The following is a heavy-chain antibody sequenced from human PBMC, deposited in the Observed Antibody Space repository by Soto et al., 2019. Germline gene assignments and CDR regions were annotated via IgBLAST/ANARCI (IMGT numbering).Heavy chain of an antibody. CDR3: ARGAGYSSGWEDAFDI. CDR1: GVTFDDYG. J-gene: IGHJ3*02. CDR2: INWNGGST. Sequence: EVQLVESGGGVVRPGGSLRLSCAASGVTFDDYGMSWVRQAPGKGLEWVSGINWNGGSTGYADSVKGRFTISRDNAKNSLYLQMNSLRAEDTALYHCARGAGYSSGWEDAFDIWGQGTMVTVSS. V-gene: IGHV3-20*01. D-gene: IGHD6-19*01.